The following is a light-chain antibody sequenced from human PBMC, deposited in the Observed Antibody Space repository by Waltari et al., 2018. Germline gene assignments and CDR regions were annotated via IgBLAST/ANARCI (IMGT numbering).Light chain of an antibody. CDR3: AAWDDSLNGVV. CDR2: GNY. V-gene: IGLV1-44*01. J-gene: IGLJ2*01. CDR1: SSNIGSNS. Sequence: QSVLTQPPSASGTPGPRVTLSCSGSSSNIGSNSVNWYQQLPGTAPKLLIYGNYQRPSGVPDRVSGSKSGTSASLAISGLQSEDEADYYCAAWDDSLNGVVFGGGTKLTV.